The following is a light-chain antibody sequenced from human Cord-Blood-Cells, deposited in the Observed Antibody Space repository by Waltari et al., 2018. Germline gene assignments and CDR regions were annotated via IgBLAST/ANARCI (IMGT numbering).Light chain of an antibody. V-gene: IGLV2-14*01. J-gene: IGLJ2*01. CDR3: SSYTSSSTLV. CDR1: SSDVGGYTY. Sequence: QSALTQPASVSGSPGQSITISCTGTSSDVGGYTYVSWYQQPPGKAPKLMIYDVSNRPSGVSKRFSGSKSGNTASLTISGLQAEDEADYYCSSYTSSSTLVFGGGTKLTVL. CDR2: DVS.